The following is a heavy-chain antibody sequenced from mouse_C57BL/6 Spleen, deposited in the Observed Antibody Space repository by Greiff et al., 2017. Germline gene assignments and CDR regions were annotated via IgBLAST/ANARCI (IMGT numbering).Heavy chain of an antibody. D-gene: IGHD2-12*01. CDR3: ACYYRAMDY. Sequence: QVQLQQPGAELVKPGASVKLSCKASGYTFTSYWMHWVKQRPGQGLEWIGMIHPNSGSTNDNEKFKSKATLTVDKSSSTAYMQLTSLTSEDSAVYYCACYYRAMDYWGQGTSVTVSS. J-gene: IGHJ4*01. V-gene: IGHV1-64*01. CDR1: GYTFTSYW. CDR2: IHPNSGST.